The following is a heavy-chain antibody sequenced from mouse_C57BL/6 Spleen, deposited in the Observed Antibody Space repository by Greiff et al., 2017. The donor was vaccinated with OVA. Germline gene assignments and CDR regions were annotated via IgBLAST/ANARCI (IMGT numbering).Heavy chain of an antibody. CDR1: GYTFTSYW. Sequence: QVQLQQSGAELVRPGSSVKLSCKASGYTFTSYWMDWVKQTPGHGLEWIGNIYPAASGTSYNQKFKGKATLTVDKSSSTAYMQLSGLTAEDASVYYCARRAAQATWGQGTTLTVSS. D-gene: IGHD3-2*02. CDR2: IYPAASGT. V-gene: IGHV1-61*01. CDR3: ARRAAQAT. J-gene: IGHJ2*01.